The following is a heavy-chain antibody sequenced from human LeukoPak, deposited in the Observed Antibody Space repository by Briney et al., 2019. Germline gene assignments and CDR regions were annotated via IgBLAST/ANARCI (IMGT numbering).Heavy chain of an antibody. J-gene: IGHJ6*03. D-gene: IGHD1-14*01. CDR3: SRYSPSGNNMDV. V-gene: IGHV4-4*07. CDR2: IYTSGST. CDR1: AGSISSYY. Sequence: SETLSLTCTVSAGSISSYYWSWIRQPAGKGLEWIGRIYTSGSTNYNPSLKSRVTISVDKSKNQFSLKLSSVTAADTAVYYCSRYSPSGNNMDVWGKGTTVTVSS.